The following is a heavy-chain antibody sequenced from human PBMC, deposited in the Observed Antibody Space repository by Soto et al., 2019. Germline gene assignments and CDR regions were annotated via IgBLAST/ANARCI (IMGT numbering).Heavy chain of an antibody. CDR2: IYSSEGS. CDR3: P. Sequence: APPSETLSLTCTVSGGSIRSYYWSWIRQPPGKGLEWIGTIYSSEGSYYNPSLKSRVTISVDTVAYYWARVLLWFAELCTENWFDPWGQGTLVTASS. V-gene: IGHV4-4*08. J-gene: IGHJ5*02. CDR1: GGSIRSYY. D-gene: IGHD3-10*01.